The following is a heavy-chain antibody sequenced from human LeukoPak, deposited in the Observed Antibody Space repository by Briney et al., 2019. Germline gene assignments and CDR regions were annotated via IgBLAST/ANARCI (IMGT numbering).Heavy chain of an antibody. J-gene: IGHJ5*02. CDR3: ARDCCRIVWIGS. V-gene: IGHV3-66*01. CDR2: LDSGGTT. CDR1: GWDVSNNY. Sequence: WGSLTLSCAASGWDVSNNYLSWVRQPPGKGLEWVSLLDSGGTTYYVQSVKGRFTISRDNSKNTLYLQMNSLRAEDTAVYYCARDCCRIVWIGSWGQGTLVTVSS. D-gene: IGHD3-10*01.